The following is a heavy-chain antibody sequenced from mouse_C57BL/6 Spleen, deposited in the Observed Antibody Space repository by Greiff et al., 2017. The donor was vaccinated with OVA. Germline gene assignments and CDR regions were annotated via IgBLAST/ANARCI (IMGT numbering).Heavy chain of an antibody. CDR2: IYPGDGDT. CDR3: ARGGVVARYYYAMDY. D-gene: IGHD1-1*01. Sequence: VKLQESGPELVKPGASVKISCKASGYAFSSSWMNWVKQRPGKGLEWIGRIYPGDGDTNYNGKFKGKATLTADKSYSTAYMQLSSRTSEDSAVYFCARGGVVARYYYAMDYWGQGTSVTVSS. V-gene: IGHV1-82*01. J-gene: IGHJ4*01. CDR1: GYAFSSSW.